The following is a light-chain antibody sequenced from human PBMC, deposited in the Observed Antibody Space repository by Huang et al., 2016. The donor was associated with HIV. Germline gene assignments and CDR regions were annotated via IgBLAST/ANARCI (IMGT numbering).Light chain of an antibody. J-gene: IGKJ3*01. CDR1: QSVSSN. Sequence: EIVMTQSPATLSASPGERATLSCRASQSVSSNLAWYQQKPGPAPRLLIYGASTRATGIPARFIGSGSGTEFTLTISSLQSEDFAVYYCQQNNNWPPLFTFGPGTKVDIK. CDR3: QQNNNWPPLFT. CDR2: GAS. V-gene: IGKV3-15*01.